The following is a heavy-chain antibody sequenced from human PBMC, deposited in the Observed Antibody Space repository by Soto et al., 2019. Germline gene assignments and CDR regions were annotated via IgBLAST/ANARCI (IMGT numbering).Heavy chain of an antibody. CDR2: IYYSGST. CDR3: ARNKYYYDSSGHYIDAFDI. CDR1: GYSISSSNW. D-gene: IGHD3-22*01. Sequence: PSETVSLTCAVSGYSISSSNWWVWIRQPPGKGLEWIGYIYYSGSTYYNPSLKSRVTMSVDTSKNQFSLKLSSVTAVDTAVYYCARNKYYYDSSGHYIDAFDISGQGTIITLSS. V-gene: IGHV4-28*01. J-gene: IGHJ3*02.